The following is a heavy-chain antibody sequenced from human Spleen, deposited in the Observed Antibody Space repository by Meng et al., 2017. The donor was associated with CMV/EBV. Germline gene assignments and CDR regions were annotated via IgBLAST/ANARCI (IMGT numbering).Heavy chain of an antibody. Sequence: QVQLQQWGAGRLXXXXXLXLTCAVYGGSFSGYYWSWIRQPPGKGLEWIGEINHSGSTNYNPSLKSRVTISVDTSKNQFSLKLSSVTAADTAVYYCATGYSYGGYYFDYWGQGTLVTVSS. V-gene: IGHV4-34*01. CDR1: GGSFSGYY. CDR3: ATGYSYGGYYFDY. J-gene: IGHJ4*02. D-gene: IGHD5-18*01. CDR2: INHSGST.